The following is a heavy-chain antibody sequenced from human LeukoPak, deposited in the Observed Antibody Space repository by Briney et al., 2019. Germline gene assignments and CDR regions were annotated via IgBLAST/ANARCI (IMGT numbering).Heavy chain of an antibody. J-gene: IGHJ5*02. D-gene: IGHD3-22*01. CDR2: INPSGGST. Sequence: ASVKVSCKASGYTFITYYIHWVRQAPGQGLEWMGVINPSGGSTSYAQKCQGRVRMTTDTSTRTVYMELYSRRSEDKAVYYCARGGRDYPDSSGFSWGQGTLFTVSA. CDR1: GYTFITYY. V-gene: IGHV1-46*01. CDR3: ARGGRDYPDSSGFS.